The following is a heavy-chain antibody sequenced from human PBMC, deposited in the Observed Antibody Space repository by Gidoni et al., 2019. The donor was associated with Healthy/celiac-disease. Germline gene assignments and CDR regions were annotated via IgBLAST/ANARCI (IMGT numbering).Heavy chain of an antibody. CDR2: IIPIFGTA. D-gene: IGHD2-15*01. Sequence: QVQLVQSGAEVKKPGSSVKVSCKASGGTFSSYAISWVRQAPGQGLEWMGGIIPIFGTANYAQKCQGRVTITADKSTSTAYMELSSLRSEDTAVYYCARAGLYCSGGSCYSDYYYYYGMDVWGQGTTVTVSS. V-gene: IGHV1-69*06. CDR3: ARAGLYCSGGSCYSDYYYYYGMDV. CDR1: GGTFSSYA. J-gene: IGHJ6*02.